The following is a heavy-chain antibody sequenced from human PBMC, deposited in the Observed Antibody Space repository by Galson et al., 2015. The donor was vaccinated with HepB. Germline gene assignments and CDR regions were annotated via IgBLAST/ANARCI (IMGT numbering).Heavy chain of an antibody. CDR1: GFTLSFHS. J-gene: IGHJ6*03. V-gene: IGHV3-30-3*01. CDR2: ISHDGSSQ. D-gene: IGHD2-8*01. Sequence: SLRLSCAASGFTLSFHSLHWVRQAPGKGLEWVGIISHDGSSQYYADSVKGRFTISRANSRDTVYLHMNSLRIEDTAQYHCATDAWDITLMMNVSTDFYYMSVWGKGTTVTVSS. CDR3: ATDAWDITLMMNVSTDFYYMSV.